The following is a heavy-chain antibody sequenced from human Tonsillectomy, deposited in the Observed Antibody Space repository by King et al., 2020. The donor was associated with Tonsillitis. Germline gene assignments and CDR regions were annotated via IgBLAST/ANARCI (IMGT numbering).Heavy chain of an antibody. D-gene: IGHD3-3*01. CDR2: ISSSGSTI. Sequence: VQLVESGGGLVKPGGSLRLSCAASGFTFSDYYMSWIRQAPGKGLEWVSYISSSGSTIYYADSVKGRFTISRDNAKNSLYLQRNSLRAEDPAVYYCAGDPSYYDCWSGYYTGGYYYYYMDVWGKGTTVTVSS. CDR1: GFTFSDYY. V-gene: IGHV3-11*01. CDR3: AGDPSYYDCWSGYYTGGYYYYYMDV. J-gene: IGHJ6*03.